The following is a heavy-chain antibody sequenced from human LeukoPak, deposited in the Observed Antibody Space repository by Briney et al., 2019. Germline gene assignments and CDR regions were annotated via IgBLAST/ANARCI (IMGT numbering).Heavy chain of an antibody. J-gene: IGHJ6*02. CDR2: ISSSSSTI. V-gene: IGHV3-48*01. Sequence: QPGGSLRLSCAASGFTFSSYSMNWVRQAPGKGLEWVSYISSSSSTIYYADSVKGRFTISRDNAKNSLYLQMNSLRAEDTAVYYCARDPSLGYCSGGSCYSGVYYYYYGMDVWGQGTTVTVSS. CDR1: GFTFSSYS. CDR3: ARDPSLGYCSGGSCYSGVYYYYYGMDV. D-gene: IGHD2-15*01.